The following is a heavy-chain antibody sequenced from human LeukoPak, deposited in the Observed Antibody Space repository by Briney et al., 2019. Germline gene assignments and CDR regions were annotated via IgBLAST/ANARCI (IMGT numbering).Heavy chain of an antibody. D-gene: IGHD3-22*01. V-gene: IGHV1-46*01. CDR3: ARGGHYYDSSDYYYEGDAFDI. CDR2: INPSGGSN. CDR1: GDTFTSYY. J-gene: IGHJ3*02. Sequence: ASVKVSCKASGDTFTSYYMHWVRQAPGQGLEWMGIINPSGGSNTYAQKFQGRVTMTRDMSTSTVYMELSSLRSEDTAVYYCARGGHYYDSSDYYYEGDAFDIWGQGTMVTVSS.